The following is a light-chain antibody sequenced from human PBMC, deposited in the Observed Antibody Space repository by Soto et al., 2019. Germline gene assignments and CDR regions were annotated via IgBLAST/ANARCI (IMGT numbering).Light chain of an antibody. CDR2: DVS. CDR1: SSDVGGYNY. J-gene: IGLJ1*01. V-gene: IGLV2-14*01. Sequence: QSVLTQPASVSGSPGQSITISCTGTSSDVGGYNYVSCYQQHPGKAPKFMIYDVSNRPSGVSNRFSGSKSGNTASLTISGLQAEDEADYYCCSYTTSNTRQIVFGTGTKVTVL. CDR3: CSYTTSNTRQIV.